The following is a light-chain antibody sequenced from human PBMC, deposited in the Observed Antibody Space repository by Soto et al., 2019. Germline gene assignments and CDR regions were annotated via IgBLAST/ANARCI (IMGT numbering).Light chain of an antibody. J-gene: IGKJ1*01. CDR3: MQALQTPPWT. CDR2: LAS. Sequence: DIVMTQSPLSLPVTPGEPASISCRSSQSLLHSNGYNYLDWYLQKPGQSPQLLIYLASKRASGVPDRLSGSGSGTDFTLKISRVEAEDVGVYYCMQALQTPPWTFGQGTKVEIK. V-gene: IGKV2-28*01. CDR1: QSLLHSNGYNY.